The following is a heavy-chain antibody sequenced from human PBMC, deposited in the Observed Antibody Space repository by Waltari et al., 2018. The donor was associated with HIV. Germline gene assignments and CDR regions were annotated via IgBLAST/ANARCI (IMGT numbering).Heavy chain of an antibody. V-gene: IGHV3-49*03. Sequence: EVPLVEFGGGLVQPGRSLRLSCTGFGFSFGDFPISWFRRAPGKGLEWVGLIRSRIYGGATEYAASTKGRFTISRDDLKSVAYLQMNSLKTEDTAVYYCTRSSTLDYWGQGTLVTVSS. CDR3: TRSSTLDY. D-gene: IGHD6-19*01. J-gene: IGHJ4*02. CDR1: GFSFGDFP. CDR2: IRSRIYGGAT.